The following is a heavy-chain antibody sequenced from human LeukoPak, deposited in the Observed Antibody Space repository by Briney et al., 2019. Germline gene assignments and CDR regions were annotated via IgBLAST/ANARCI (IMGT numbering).Heavy chain of an antibody. CDR2: IYHSGST. Sequence: SESLSLTCAVSRYSFSSGCFWGWRRPPAEGGVELIGSIYHSGSTYYNPSLRSRVTISVDTSKNKFSLKLSSVTAADTAVYYCARGRGGGDWGYFDYWGQGTLVTVSS. J-gene: IGHJ4*02. V-gene: IGHV4-38-2*01. CDR3: ARGRGGGDWGYFDY. D-gene: IGHD2-21*01. CDR1: RYSFSSGCF.